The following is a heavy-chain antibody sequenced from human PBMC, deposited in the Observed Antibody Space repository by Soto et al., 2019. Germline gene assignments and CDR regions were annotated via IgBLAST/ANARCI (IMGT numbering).Heavy chain of an antibody. Sequence: SLKVSCKASGGTFSSYTISWVRQAPRQGLEWMGRIIPILGIANYAQKFQGRVTITADKSTSTAYMELSSLRSEDTAVYYCARTATGYCSSTSCTPLVYWGQGTLVTVSS. CDR1: GGTFSSYT. D-gene: IGHD2-2*01. CDR2: IIPILGIA. CDR3: ARTATGYCSSTSCTPLVY. V-gene: IGHV1-69*02. J-gene: IGHJ4*02.